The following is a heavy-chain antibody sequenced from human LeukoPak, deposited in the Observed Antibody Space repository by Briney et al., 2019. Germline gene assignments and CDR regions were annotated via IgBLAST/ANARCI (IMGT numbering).Heavy chain of an antibody. Sequence: GGSLRLSCAASGFTFNNYAMGWVRQPPGKGLEWLSAIDGGGDATKYADSVKGRFTISRDNSKNTLYLQMNSLRAEDTAVYYCAREWVYGSGSPSPFDYWGQGTLVTVSS. D-gene: IGHD3-10*01. CDR1: GFTFNNYA. CDR2: IDGGGDAT. CDR3: AREWVYGSGSPSPFDY. J-gene: IGHJ4*02. V-gene: IGHV3-23*01.